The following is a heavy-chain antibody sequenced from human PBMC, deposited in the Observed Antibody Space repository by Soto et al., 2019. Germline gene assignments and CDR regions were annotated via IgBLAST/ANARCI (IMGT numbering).Heavy chain of an antibody. CDR2: ISGSDGST. V-gene: IGHV3-23*01. D-gene: IGHD4-17*01. CDR3: ARDEYGAFDY. J-gene: IGHJ4*02. CDR1: GFTFSSYA. Sequence: GGSLRLSCAASGFTFSSYAMSWVRQAPGKGLEWVSTISGSDGSTYYADTVKGRFTISRDNSKNTLFLQMNNLRVEDTAVYYCARDEYGAFDYWGPGTLVTVS.